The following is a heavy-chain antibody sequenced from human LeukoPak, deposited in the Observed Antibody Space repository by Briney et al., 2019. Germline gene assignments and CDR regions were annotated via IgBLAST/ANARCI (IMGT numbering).Heavy chain of an antibody. V-gene: IGHV4-59*12. CDR3: ARGPLELHY. CDR1: GGSISSYY. J-gene: IGHJ4*02. CDR2: IYYSGST. Sequence: SETLSLTCTVSGGSISSYYWSWIRQPPGKGLEWIGYIYYSGSTNYNPSLKSRVTISVDTSKNQFSLKLSSVTAADTAVYYCARGPLELHYWGQGTLVTVSS. D-gene: IGHD1-7*01.